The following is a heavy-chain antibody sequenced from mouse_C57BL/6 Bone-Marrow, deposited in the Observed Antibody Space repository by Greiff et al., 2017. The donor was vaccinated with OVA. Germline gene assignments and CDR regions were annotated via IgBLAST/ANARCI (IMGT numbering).Heavy chain of an antibody. V-gene: IGHV1-64*01. Sequence: QVQLQQPGAELVKPGASVKLSCKASGYTFTSYWMHWVKQRPGQGLEWIGMIHPNSGSTNYNEKFKSKATLTVDKSSSTAYMQLSSLTSEDSAVYYCERTGIYYDPYYYAMDYWGQGTSVTVSS. CDR3: ERTGIYYDPYYYAMDY. CDR2: IHPNSGST. CDR1: GYTFTSYW. J-gene: IGHJ4*01. D-gene: IGHD2-4*01.